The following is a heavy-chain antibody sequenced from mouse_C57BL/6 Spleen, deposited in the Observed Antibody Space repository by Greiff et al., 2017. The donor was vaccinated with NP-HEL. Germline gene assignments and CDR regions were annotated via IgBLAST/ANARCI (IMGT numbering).Heavy chain of an antibody. J-gene: IGHJ4*01. CDR1: GYTFTDYE. V-gene: IGHV1-15*01. Sequence: VQLQQSGAELVRPGASVTLSCKASGYTFTDYEMHWVKQTPVHGLEWIGAIDPETGGTAYNQKFKGKAILTADKSSSTAYMELRSLTSEDSAVYYGTREGIPYAMDYWGQGTSVTVSS. CDR2: IDPETGGT. CDR3: TREGIPYAMDY.